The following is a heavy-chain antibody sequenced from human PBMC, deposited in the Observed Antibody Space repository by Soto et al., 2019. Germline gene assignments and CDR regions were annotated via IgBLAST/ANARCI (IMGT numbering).Heavy chain of an antibody. CDR3: VKGSGFRSLHYLDY. Sequence: PGGSLRLSCSASGFSFRSYGMHWVRQAPGKGLELLSAISSTGGSTYYADSVKGRFTISRDNSKNMLYLQMNSLTIEDTAVYFCVKGSGFRSLHYLDYWGQGTPVTVSS. D-gene: IGHD3-10*01. CDR2: ISSTGGST. J-gene: IGHJ4*02. CDR1: GFSFRSYG. V-gene: IGHV3-64D*06.